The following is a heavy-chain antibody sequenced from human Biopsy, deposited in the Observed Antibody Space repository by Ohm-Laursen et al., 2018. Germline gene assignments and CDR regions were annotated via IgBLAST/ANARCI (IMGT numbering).Heavy chain of an antibody. CDR2: INPKSGGT. D-gene: IGHD3-9*01. CDR1: GYTFTGYY. Sequence: SVKVSCKASGYTFTGYYLHWVRQAPGQGLEWMGWINPKSGGTHYLEKFRGKVTMTRDTSISTAYMEVSSLRSDDTAVYYCAIDGNDFLTDYLKIDQWGQGTLVTVSS. J-gene: IGHJ4*02. V-gene: IGHV1-2*02. CDR3: AIDGNDFLTDYLKIDQ.